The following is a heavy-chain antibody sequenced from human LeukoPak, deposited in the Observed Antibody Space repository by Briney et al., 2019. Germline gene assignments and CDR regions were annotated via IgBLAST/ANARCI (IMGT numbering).Heavy chain of an antibody. Sequence: GGSLRLSCAASGFTFSSYGMHWVRQAPGKGLEWVAVISYDGSNKYYADSAKGRFTISRDNSKNTLYLQMNSLRAEDTAVYYCAKGGGGAFDIWGQGTMVTVSS. CDR1: GFTFSSYG. J-gene: IGHJ3*02. CDR2: ISYDGSNK. V-gene: IGHV3-30*18. CDR3: AKGGGGAFDI. D-gene: IGHD3-16*01.